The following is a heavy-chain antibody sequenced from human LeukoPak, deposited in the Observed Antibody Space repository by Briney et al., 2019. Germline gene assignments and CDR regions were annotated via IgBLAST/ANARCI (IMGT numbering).Heavy chain of an antibody. Sequence: GESLRIFCKGSGYRFTSYWINWVRQKPGKGLEWVGRIDPTDSYTSYSPTSPGHVTISADKSVSTAYLQWSSLKASDTAMYYCARMDLGATPAAYDYWGQGTLVTVSS. D-gene: IGHD1-26*01. CDR2: IDPTDSYT. J-gene: IGHJ4*02. V-gene: IGHV5-10-1*01. CDR3: ARMDLGATPAAYDY. CDR1: GYRFTSYW.